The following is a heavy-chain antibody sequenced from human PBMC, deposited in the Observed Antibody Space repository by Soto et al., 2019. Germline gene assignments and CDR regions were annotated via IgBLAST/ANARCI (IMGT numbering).Heavy chain of an antibody. V-gene: IGHV3-74*01. D-gene: IGHD3-16*01. CDR3: ARDRWGLLGGDY. CDR1: GFDFSSYW. CDR2: IIYDGGIT. J-gene: IGHJ4*02. Sequence: EVQLVESGGGLVQPGGSLRFSCAASGFDFSSYWMHWVRQAPGEGPGWVSRIIYDGGITNYVDSVKGRFTMSRDNDKNTVFLQMNSLRAEDTAVYYCARDRWGLLGGDYWGQGTLVIVSS.